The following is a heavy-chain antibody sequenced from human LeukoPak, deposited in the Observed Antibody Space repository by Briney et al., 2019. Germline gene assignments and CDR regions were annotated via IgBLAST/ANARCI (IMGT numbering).Heavy chain of an antibody. J-gene: IGHJ4*02. CDR3: ARGGGYGYFDY. D-gene: IGHD5-12*01. CDR1: GFTFSSYS. Sequence: GGSLRLSCAASGFTFSSYSMNWVRQAPGKGLEWVSYISSSSSTIYYADSVKGRFTISRDNAKNSLNLQMNSLRAEDTAVYYCARGGGYGYFDYWGQGTLVTVSS. V-gene: IGHV3-48*01. CDR2: ISSSSSTI.